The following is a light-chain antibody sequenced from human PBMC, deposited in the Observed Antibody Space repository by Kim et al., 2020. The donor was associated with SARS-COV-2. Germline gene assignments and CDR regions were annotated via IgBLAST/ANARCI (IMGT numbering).Light chain of an antibody. V-gene: IGKV1-39*01. Sequence: AAVGDRVNVNCPACQGRSSHLNWYQQEGGSAPKILIYAACNLQSRAPSRFSASGSGTDFTLTINSLQPEDFATYYCQQSYGSPYTLGQGTKLEI. CDR3: QQSYGSPYT. J-gene: IGKJ2*01. CDR1: QGRSSH. CDR2: AAC.